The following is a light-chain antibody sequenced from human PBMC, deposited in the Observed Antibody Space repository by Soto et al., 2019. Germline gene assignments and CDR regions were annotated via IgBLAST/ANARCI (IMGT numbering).Light chain of an antibody. CDR1: QGVDKW. V-gene: IGKV1-5*03. J-gene: IGKJ1*01. CDR2: KSS. CDR3: QQYSSYWT. Sequence: ILMSQSPSSLSASVGDTVTITCRASQGVDKWLAWYQQKPGKAPKLLIYKSSTLIGGVPSRFSAVGSGTEYSLSISGLQPEDVATYYCQQYSSYWTFGQGTMVEIK.